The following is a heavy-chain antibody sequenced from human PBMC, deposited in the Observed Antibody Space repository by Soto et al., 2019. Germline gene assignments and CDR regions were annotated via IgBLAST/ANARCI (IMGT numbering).Heavy chain of an antibody. CDR1: GGSITNYY. CDR2: VYYNGST. V-gene: IGHV4-59*12. D-gene: IGHD3-9*01. Sequence: SETLSLTCTVSGGSITNYYWTWIRQTPGKGLEWIGCVYYNGSTNYNPSFKSRVHISIVTSKNEFDLNLTSVTAAETAIYYCARVLPRRYGNSAFDYWGQGTLVTVSS. J-gene: IGHJ4*02. CDR3: ARVLPRRYGNSAFDY.